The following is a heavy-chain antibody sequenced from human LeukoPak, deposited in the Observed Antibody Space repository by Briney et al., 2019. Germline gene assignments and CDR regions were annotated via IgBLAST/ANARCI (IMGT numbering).Heavy chain of an antibody. D-gene: IGHD6-13*01. CDR2: IWYDGSNK. CDR1: GFTFSSYG. Sequence: GGSLRLYCAASGFTFSSYGMHWVRQAPGKGLEWVAVIWYDGSNKYYADSVKGRFTISRDNSKNTLYLQMNSLRAEDTAVYYCARLSIAAAGTGQAVDYWGQGTLVTVSS. J-gene: IGHJ4*02. CDR3: ARLSIAAAGTGQAVDY. V-gene: IGHV3-33*01.